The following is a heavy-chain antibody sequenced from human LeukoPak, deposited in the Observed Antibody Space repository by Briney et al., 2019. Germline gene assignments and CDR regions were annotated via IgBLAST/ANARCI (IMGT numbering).Heavy chain of an antibody. V-gene: IGHV3-21*01. D-gene: IGHD3-10*01. Sequence: PRGPLRLSCAASGFTFSSYSMNWVCPAPGKGLEWVSSISSSSSYIYYADSVKGRFTISRDNAKNSLYLQVNSLRAEDTAVYYCARVLRGVIDYFDYWGQGTLVTVSS. CDR3: ARVLRGVIDYFDY. CDR2: ISSSSSYI. J-gene: IGHJ4*02. CDR1: GFTFSSYS.